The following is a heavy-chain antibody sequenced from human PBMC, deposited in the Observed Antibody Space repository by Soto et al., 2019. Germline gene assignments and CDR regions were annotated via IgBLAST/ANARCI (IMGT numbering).Heavy chain of an antibody. V-gene: IGHV1-2*04. Sequence: GASVKVSCKASGYTFTGYYMHWVRQAPGQGLEWMGWINPNSGGTNYAQKFQGWVTMTRDTSISTAYKELSRLRSDDTAVYYCAREITGTRDAFDIWGQGTMVTVSS. CDR2: INPNSGGT. CDR1: GYTFTGYY. J-gene: IGHJ3*02. D-gene: IGHD1-7*01. CDR3: AREITGTRDAFDI.